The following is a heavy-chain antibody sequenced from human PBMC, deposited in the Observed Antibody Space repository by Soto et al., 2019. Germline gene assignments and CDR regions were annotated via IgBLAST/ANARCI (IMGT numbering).Heavy chain of an antibody. CDR3: ARGSSSSSFYDWFDP. CDR1: VYTFTGYY. CDR2: INPNSGGT. Sequence: ASVKVSCKASVYTFTGYYMHWVRQAPGQGLEWMGWINPNSGGTNYAQKFQGWVTMTRDTSISTAYMELSRLRSDDTAVYYCARGSSSSSFYDWFDPWGQGTLVTVYS. J-gene: IGHJ5*02. D-gene: IGHD6-6*01. V-gene: IGHV1-2*04.